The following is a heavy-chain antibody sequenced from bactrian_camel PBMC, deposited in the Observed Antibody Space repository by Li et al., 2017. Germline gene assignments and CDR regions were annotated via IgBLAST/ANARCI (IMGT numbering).Heavy chain of an antibody. J-gene: IGHJ4*01. Sequence: LRLSCAASGFTFEDSDMGWYRQAPGNECELVSTISIDGSTYYIESVKGRFTISQDNAVNTMYLQMNSLKAEDTAVYYCAVDPLVERELWRFFCAQRGSQGTQVTVS. CDR2: ISIDGST. CDR1: GFTFEDSD. D-gene: IGHD4*01. V-gene: IGHV3S55*01.